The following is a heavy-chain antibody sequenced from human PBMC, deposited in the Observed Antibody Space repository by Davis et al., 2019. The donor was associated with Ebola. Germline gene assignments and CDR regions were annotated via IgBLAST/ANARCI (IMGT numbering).Heavy chain of an antibody. CDR3: AREETVTTFMYIYYYYGMDV. CDR1: GFTFSSYG. J-gene: IGHJ6*02. Sequence: PGGSLRLSCAASGFTFSSYGMHWVRQAPGKGLEWVAVIWYDGSNKYYADSVKGRFTISRDNSKNTLYLQMNSLRAEDTAVYYCAREETVTTFMYIYYYYGMDVWGQGTTVTVSS. D-gene: IGHD4-17*01. V-gene: IGHV3-30*19. CDR2: IWYDGSNK.